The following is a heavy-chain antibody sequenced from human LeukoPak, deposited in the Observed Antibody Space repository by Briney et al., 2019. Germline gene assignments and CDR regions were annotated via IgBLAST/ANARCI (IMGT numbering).Heavy chain of an antibody. V-gene: IGHV4-59*08. CDR3: VLAPNSNWFDF. D-gene: IGHD2-8*01. CDR2: FHYTGSS. Sequence: PSETLSLTCSASGDSISSFYSNWIRQPPGKRLEWIGNFHYTGSSNYNPSLKSRVTLSIDTSRRQFFLKLSSVTAADTAVYYCVLAPNSNWFDFWGQGTLVTVSS. CDR1: GDSISSFY. J-gene: IGHJ4*02.